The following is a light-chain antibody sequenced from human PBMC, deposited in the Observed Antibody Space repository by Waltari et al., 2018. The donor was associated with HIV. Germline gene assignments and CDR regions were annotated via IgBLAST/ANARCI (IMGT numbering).Light chain of an antibody. Sequence: SYVLTQPPSVSVAPGQTARITCGGNNIGRNSVHWDQQKPGQAPVLVVYEDSDRPSGIPERFSGSNSGNTATLTISRVEAGDEADYYCQVWDSSSDHPVFGGGTKLTVL. J-gene: IGLJ2*01. CDR2: EDS. V-gene: IGLV3-21*02. CDR3: QVWDSSSDHPV. CDR1: NIGRNS.